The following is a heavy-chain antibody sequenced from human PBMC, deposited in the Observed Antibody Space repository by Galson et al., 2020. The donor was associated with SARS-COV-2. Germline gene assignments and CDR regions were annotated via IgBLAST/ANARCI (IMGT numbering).Heavy chain of an antibody. V-gene: IGHV1-8*01. Sequence: GESLKISCKASGYTFTSYDINWVRQATGQGLEWMGWMNPNSGNTGYAQKFQGRVTMTRNTHISTAYMELSSLRSEDTAVYYCARASAGGYFDWLTIRLKYYYYGMDVWGQGTTVTVSS. CDR1: GYTFTSYD. CDR3: ARASAGGYFDWLTIRLKYYYYGMDV. CDR2: MNPNSGNT. J-gene: IGHJ6*02. D-gene: IGHD3-9*01.